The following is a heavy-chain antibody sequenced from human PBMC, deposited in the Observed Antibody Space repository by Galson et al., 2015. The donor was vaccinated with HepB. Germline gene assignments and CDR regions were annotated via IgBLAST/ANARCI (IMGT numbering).Heavy chain of an antibody. CDR2: ISSSSSYI. D-gene: IGHD2-8*02. Sequence: SLRLSCAASGFTFSSYSMNWVRQAPGKGLEWVSSISSSSSYIYYADSVKGRFTISRDNAKNSLYLQMNSLRAEDTAVYYCARDQEVWSYYGMDVWGQGTTVTVSS. CDR1: GFTFSSYS. J-gene: IGHJ6*02. CDR3: ARDQEVWSYYGMDV. V-gene: IGHV3-21*01.